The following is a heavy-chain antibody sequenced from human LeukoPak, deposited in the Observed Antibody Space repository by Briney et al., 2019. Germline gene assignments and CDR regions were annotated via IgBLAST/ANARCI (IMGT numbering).Heavy chain of an antibody. V-gene: IGHV4-59*01. Sequence: SETLSLTCTVSGGSISSYYWSWIRQPPGKRLEWIGYIYYSGSTNYNPSLKSRVTISVDTSKNQFSLKLSSVTAADTAVYYCARERAGMGLDYWGQGTLVTVSS. D-gene: IGHD6-19*01. J-gene: IGHJ4*02. CDR2: IYYSGST. CDR3: ARERAGMGLDY. CDR1: GGSISSYY.